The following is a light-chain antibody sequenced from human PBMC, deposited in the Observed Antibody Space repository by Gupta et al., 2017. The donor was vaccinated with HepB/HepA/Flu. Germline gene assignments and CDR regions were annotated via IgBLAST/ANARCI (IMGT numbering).Light chain of an antibody. Sequence: DLQLTQSPSSLSSSGGDRVTITCRASQGISNYLAWYQQKPGKVPKLLIYAASTLQSGLPSRFSGSGSGTDFTLTISRREPEDFATYYCQQESSFPWTFGHGTKVEIK. CDR1: QGISNY. V-gene: IGKV1-27*01. CDR2: AAS. J-gene: IGKJ1*01. CDR3: QQESSFPWT.